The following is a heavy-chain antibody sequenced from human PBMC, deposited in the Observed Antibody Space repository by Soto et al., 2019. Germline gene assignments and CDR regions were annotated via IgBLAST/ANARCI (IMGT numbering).Heavy chain of an antibody. CDR2: ISSSSSYI. V-gene: IGHV3-21*01. CDR1: GFTFSSYS. CDR3: ARDPVDYGDYTHNSGVYYYYGMDV. D-gene: IGHD4-17*01. Sequence: EVQLVESGGGLVKPGGSLRLSCAASGFTFSSYSMNWVRQAPGKGLEWVSSISSSSSYIYYADSVKGRFTISRDNAKNSLYLQMNSLRAEDTAVYYCARDPVDYGDYTHNSGVYYYYGMDVWGQGTTVTVSS. J-gene: IGHJ6*02.